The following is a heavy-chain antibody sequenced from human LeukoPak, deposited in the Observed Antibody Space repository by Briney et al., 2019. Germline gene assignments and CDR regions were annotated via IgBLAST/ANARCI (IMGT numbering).Heavy chain of an antibody. J-gene: IGHJ4*02. V-gene: IGHV3-23*01. D-gene: IGHD3-3*01. CDR2: ISGSGGST. CDR1: GFTSSSYA. CDR3: ANRQHDFWSGYYNRY. Sequence: GGSLRLSCAASGFTSSSYAMSWVRQAPGKGLEWVSAISGSGGSTYYADSVKGRFTISRDNSKNTLYLQMNSLRAEDTAVYYCANRQHDFWSGYYNRYWGQGTLVTVSS.